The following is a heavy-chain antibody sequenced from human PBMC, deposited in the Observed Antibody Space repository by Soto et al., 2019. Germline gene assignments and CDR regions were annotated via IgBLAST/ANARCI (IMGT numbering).Heavy chain of an antibody. D-gene: IGHD6-13*01. CDR1: GGTFSSYT. J-gene: IGHJ6*02. V-gene: IGHV1-69*08. CDR3: ARDLGGIAAAALYYYGMDV. CDR2: IIPILGIA. Sequence: QVQLVQSGAEVKKPGSSVKVSCKASGGTFSSYTISWVRQAPGQGLEWMGRIIPILGIANYAQKFQGRVTVTADKCTGPAYMELSRLRYEDTAVYYCARDLGGIAAAALYYYGMDVWGQGTTVTVSS.